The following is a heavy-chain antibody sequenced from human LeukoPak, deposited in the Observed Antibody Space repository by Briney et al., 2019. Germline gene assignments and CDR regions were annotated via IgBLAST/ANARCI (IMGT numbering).Heavy chain of an antibody. V-gene: IGHV4-34*01. Sequence: SEPLSLTCAVYGVSFSGYYWSWIRQPPGKGLEWIGEINHSGSTNYNPSLKSRVTISVDTSKNQFSLKLSSVTAADTAVYYCASGAYSYYYMDVWGKGTTVTISS. J-gene: IGHJ6*03. D-gene: IGHD1-26*01. CDR2: INHSGST. CDR1: GVSFSGYY. CDR3: ASGAYSYYYMDV.